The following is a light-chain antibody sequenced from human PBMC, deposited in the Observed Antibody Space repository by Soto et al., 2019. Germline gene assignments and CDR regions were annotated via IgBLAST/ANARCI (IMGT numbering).Light chain of an antibody. J-gene: IGLJ1*01. Sequence: QSVLTQPSPVSGSPGQSIKLSCPGNRNEDGGYNYVSWYQHHPGKAPKLIIYDVSNRPSGVSNPFSGSKSGNTASLTISGLQPEDEADYYCSSYTTSNTRQIVFGTGTKVTVL. CDR2: DVS. CDR3: SSYTTSNTRQIV. V-gene: IGLV2-14*03. CDR1: RNEDGGYNY.